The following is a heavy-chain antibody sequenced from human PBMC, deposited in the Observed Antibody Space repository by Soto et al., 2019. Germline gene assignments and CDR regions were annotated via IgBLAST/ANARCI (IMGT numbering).Heavy chain of an antibody. CDR3: AKVFWEIAVAAHIRSFGYFDY. Sequence: GGSLRLSCAASGFTFSSYGMHWVRQAPGKGLEWVAVISYDGSNKYYADSVKGRFTISRDNSKNTLYLQMNSLRAEDTAVYYCAKVFWEIAVAAHIRSFGYFDYWGQGTLVTVSS. V-gene: IGHV3-30*18. CDR1: GFTFSSYG. D-gene: IGHD6-19*01. J-gene: IGHJ4*02. CDR2: ISYDGSNK.